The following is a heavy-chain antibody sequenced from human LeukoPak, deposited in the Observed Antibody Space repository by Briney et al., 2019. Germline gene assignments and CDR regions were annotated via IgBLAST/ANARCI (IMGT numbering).Heavy chain of an antibody. J-gene: IGHJ4*02. V-gene: IGHV3-23*01. Sequence: PGGSLRLSCAASEFTFSSYAMGWVRQAPGKGLEWVSGIGGSGGSTYYADSVKGRFTISRDNSKNTLYPQMNSLRAEDTAVYYCAKDLTFPPSGSHFPPPGFDYWGQGTLVTVSS. D-gene: IGHD1-26*01. CDR3: AKDLTFPPSGSHFPPPGFDY. CDR2: IGGSGGST. CDR1: EFTFSSYA.